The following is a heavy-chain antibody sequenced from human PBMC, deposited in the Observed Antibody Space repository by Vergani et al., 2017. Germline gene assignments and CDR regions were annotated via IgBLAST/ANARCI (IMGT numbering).Heavy chain of an antibody. Sequence: QVQLVESGGGLVKPGGSLRLSCAASGFTFSDYYMSWIRQAPGKGLEWVSYISSSSSSTNYADSVKGRFTISRDNAKNSLYLQMNSLRAEDTAVYYCARVHCGGDCYYYYYYGMDVWGQGTTVTVSS. D-gene: IGHD2-21*02. J-gene: IGHJ6*02. CDR2: ISSSSSST. CDR3: ARVHCGGDCYYYYYYGMDV. V-gene: IGHV3-11*05. CDR1: GFTFSDYY.